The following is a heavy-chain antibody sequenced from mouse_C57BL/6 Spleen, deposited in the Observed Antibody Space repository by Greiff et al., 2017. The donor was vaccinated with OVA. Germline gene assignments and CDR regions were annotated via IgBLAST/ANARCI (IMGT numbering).Heavy chain of an antibody. Sequence: EVKLVESGGGLVKPGGSLKLSCAASGFTFSSYAMSWVRQTPEKRLEWVATISDGGSYTYYPDTVKGRFTISRDNAKNNLYLQMSHLKSEDTAMYYCARALYGYDGGPWFAYWGQGTLVTVSA. V-gene: IGHV5-4*03. CDR1: GFTFSSYA. J-gene: IGHJ3*01. CDR3: ARALYGYDGGPWFAY. CDR2: ISDGGSYT. D-gene: IGHD2-2*01.